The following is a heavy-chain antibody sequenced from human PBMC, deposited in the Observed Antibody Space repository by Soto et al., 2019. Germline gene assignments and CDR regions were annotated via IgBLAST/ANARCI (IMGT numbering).Heavy chain of an antibody. J-gene: IGHJ4*01. CDR3: ARARRSSGYYYPHYFDY. D-gene: IGHD3-22*01. Sequence: PGAAMKICCKGCGYSFTSDWICLVRQTRGKVAGWRGIIYAGDSDTKSSPFFHGEVTISADKSISTAYLQWSSLKASDTAMYYCARARRSSGYYYPHYFDYWGHGTPVTVPS. V-gene: IGHV5-51*01. CDR1: GYSFTSDW. CDR2: IYAGDSDT.